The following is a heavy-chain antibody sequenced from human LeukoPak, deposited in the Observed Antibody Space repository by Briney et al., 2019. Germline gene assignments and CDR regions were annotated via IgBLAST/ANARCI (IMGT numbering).Heavy chain of an antibody. Sequence: GGSLRLSCAASGFTFSSDSMNWVRQAPGKGLEWGSYISSSRRTIYYADSVKGRFTISRDNAKNSLYLQMNSLRDEDTAVYYCARDRANSGSYYWDYWGQGTLVTVSS. V-gene: IGHV3-48*02. D-gene: IGHD1-26*01. CDR3: ARDRANSGSYYWDY. J-gene: IGHJ4*02. CDR1: GFTFSSDS. CDR2: ISSSRRTI.